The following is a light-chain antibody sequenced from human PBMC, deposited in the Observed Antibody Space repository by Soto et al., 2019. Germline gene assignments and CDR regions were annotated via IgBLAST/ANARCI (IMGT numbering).Light chain of an antibody. J-gene: IGKJ1*01. CDR2: GAS. V-gene: IGKV3-20*01. CDR1: QSVGSNY. CDR3: QHYGSSPPSPT. Sequence: EIMLTQSPGTQSLSPGERVTLSCRASQSVGSNYLSWYQQKPGQAPRLLIYGASSRATGVPDRFSGSGSGTDFTLTISRLEPEDFAVYYCQHYGSSPPSPTFGQGTKVE.